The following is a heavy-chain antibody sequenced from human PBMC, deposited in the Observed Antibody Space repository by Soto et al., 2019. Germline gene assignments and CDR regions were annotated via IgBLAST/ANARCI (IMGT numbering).Heavy chain of an antibody. CDR2: IFPGDSDT. CDR1: GYNFARYW. J-gene: IGHJ6*02. CDR3: ARHGGLDV. Sequence: GESLKISCKASGYNFARYWIGWVRQMPGKGLEWMGIIFPGDSDTRYSPSFQGQVTISADKSLTTAYVQWRSLKPSDSAIYYCARHGGLDVWGQGTRVTVSS. V-gene: IGHV5-51*01.